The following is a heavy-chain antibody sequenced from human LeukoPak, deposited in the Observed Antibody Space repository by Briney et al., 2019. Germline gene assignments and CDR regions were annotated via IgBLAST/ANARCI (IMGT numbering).Heavy chain of an antibody. CDR2: IKQDGSEK. J-gene: IGHJ4*02. Sequence: GGSLRLSCAASGFTFINYWSTWVRQAPGQGREWGANIKQDGSEKHYVDSVKGRFTISRDNAKNSLYLQMNSLRAEDTAVYYCARDRQIAYWGQGTLVTV. CDR1: GFTFINYW. CDR3: ARDRQIAY. V-gene: IGHV3-7*01.